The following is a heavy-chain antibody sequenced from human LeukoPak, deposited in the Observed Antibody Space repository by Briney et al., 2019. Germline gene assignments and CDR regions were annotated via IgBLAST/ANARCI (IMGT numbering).Heavy chain of an antibody. CDR2: IIPILGIA. CDR3: ARGANSGSPPVGDYGMDV. Sequence: SVKVSCKASGGTFSSYAISWVRQAPGQGLEWMGRIIPILGIANYAQKFQGRVTITADKSTSTAYMELSSPRSEDTAVYYCARGANSGSPPVGDYGMDVWGQGTTVTVSS. CDR1: GGTFSSYA. J-gene: IGHJ6*02. V-gene: IGHV1-69*04. D-gene: IGHD1-26*01.